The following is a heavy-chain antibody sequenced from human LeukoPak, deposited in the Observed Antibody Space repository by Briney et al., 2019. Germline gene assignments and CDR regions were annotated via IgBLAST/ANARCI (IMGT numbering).Heavy chain of an antibody. V-gene: IGHV1-18*01. CDR1: GYTFTSYA. Sequence: ASVKVSCKASGYTFTSYAISWVRQAPGQGLEWMGWISAYNGNTDYAQRLQGRVTMTRDTSTSTAYMELRSLRSDDTAVYYCALRGYDNWGYYYYYMDVWGKGTTVTVSS. J-gene: IGHJ6*03. CDR2: ISAYNGNT. CDR3: ALRGYDNWGYYYYYMDV. D-gene: IGHD5-12*01.